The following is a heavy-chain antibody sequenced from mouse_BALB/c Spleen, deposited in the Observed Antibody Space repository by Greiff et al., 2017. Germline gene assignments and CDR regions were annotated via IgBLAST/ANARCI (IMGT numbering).Heavy chain of an antibody. D-gene: IGHD2-10*02. V-gene: IGHV3-6*02. CDR1: GYSITSGYY. J-gene: IGHJ3*01. CDR3: ARDGKYGTY. CDR2: ISYDGSN. Sequence: EVKLMESGPGLVKPSQSLSLTCSVTGYSITSGYYWNWIRQFPGNKLEWMGYISYDGSNNYNPSLKNRISITRDTSKNQFFLKLNSVTTEDTATYYCARDGKYGTYWGQGTLVTVSA.